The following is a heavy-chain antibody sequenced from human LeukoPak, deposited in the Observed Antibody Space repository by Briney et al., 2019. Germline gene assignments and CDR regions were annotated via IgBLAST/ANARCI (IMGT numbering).Heavy chain of an antibody. CDR2: IYSGGNT. CDR1: TFTPGINY. CDR3: ARVVGANGWLDP. J-gene: IGHJ5*02. D-gene: IGHD4/OR15-4a*01. V-gene: IGHV3-66*01. Sequence: GSLRPSSAPSTFTPGINYTTWVRQGQGGGREWVSNIYSGGNTFYADSVKGRFTISRDNSKNTLHLQMNSLRAEDTALYYCARVVGANGWLDPWGQGTLVTVSS.